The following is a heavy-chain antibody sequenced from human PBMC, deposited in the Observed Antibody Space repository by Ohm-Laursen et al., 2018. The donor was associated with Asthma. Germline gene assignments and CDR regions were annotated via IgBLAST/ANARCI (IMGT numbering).Heavy chain of an antibody. CDR2: TGGSTTST. V-gene: IGHV3-23*01. CDR3: AKDWGGFRSFDS. Sequence: SLRLSCAATGFTFSPYSMNWVRQAPGKGLEWVSTTGGSTTSTFYADYVKGRFTISRDIFKSTLYLQMDSLRAEDTAVYYCAKDWGGFRSFDSWGQGTLVTVSS. J-gene: IGHJ4*02. CDR1: GFTFSPYS. D-gene: IGHD2-21*01.